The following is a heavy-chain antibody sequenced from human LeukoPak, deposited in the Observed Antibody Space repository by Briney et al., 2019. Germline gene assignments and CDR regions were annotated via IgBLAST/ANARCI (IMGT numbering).Heavy chain of an antibody. J-gene: IGHJ6*02. D-gene: IGHD3-3*01. V-gene: IGHV1-2*02. Sequence: ASVKVSCKASGYTFTGYYMHWVRQAPGQGLEWMGWINPNSGGTNYAQKFQGRVTMTRDTSISTAYMELSSLRSEDTAVYYCARVGGAYYASFYGMDVWGQGTTVTVSS. CDR1: GYTFTGYY. CDR2: INPNSGGT. CDR3: ARVGGAYYASFYGMDV.